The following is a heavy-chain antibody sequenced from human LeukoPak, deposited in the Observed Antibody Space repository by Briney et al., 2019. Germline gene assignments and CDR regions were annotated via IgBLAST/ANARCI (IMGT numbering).Heavy chain of an antibody. CDR1: GYTLTVLS. J-gene: IGHJ4*02. V-gene: IGHV1-24*01. CDR3: ATVSAREDFDN. D-gene: IGHD3-10*01. CDR2: FDPEDGET. Sequence: ASVKVSCKVTGYTLTVLSMHWVRQAPGKGLEWMGGFDPEDGETIYAQKFQGRVTMTEDTSTDTAYMELSSLRSEDTAVYYCATVSAREDFDNWGQVTLVTASS.